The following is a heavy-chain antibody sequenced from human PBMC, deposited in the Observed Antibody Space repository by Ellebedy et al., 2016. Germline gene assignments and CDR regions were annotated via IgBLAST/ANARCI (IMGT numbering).Heavy chain of an antibody. D-gene: IGHD4-17*01. J-gene: IGHJ4*02. CDR2: IYYSGST. CDR1: GGSISSSSYY. Sequence: SETLSLTCTVSGGSISSSSYYWGWIRQPPGKGLEWIGSIYYSGSTYYNPSLKSRVTISVDTSRNQFSLKLSSVTAADTAVYYCARLWRKDGTDGDQIDYWGQGTLVTVSS. V-gene: IGHV4-39*01. CDR3: ARLWRKDGTDGDQIDY.